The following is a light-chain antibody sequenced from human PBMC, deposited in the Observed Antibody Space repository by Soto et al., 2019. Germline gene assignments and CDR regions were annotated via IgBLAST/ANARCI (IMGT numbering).Light chain of an antibody. CDR2: VKSDGSH. CDR3: LTWDTGIVV. CDR1: SGHGNYV. Sequence: QLVLTQSPSASASLGASVKLTCTRSSGHGNYVIAWHQQQPENGPRYLMKVKSDGSHTKGDGIPDRFSGSSSGAERYLAISSLQSEDEAHYYCLTWDTGIVVFGGGTKLTVL. V-gene: IGLV4-69*01. J-gene: IGLJ2*01.